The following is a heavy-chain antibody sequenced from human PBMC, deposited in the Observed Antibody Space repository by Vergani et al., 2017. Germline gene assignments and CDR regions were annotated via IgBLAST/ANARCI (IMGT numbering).Heavy chain of an antibody. J-gene: IGHJ3*01. Sequence: EVELVESGGGLVQPGGSLTISCEASGFTFSSYWMNWVRQAPGKGLEWVSFVSTGTKSQSYAESVKGRFTISRDSAKNSLYLQMDSLRAEDTAVYYCAREYSSTSGRAFDFWGQGTKVTVSS. D-gene: IGHD2-2*01. CDR1: GFTFSSYW. V-gene: IGHV3-48*01. CDR3: AREYSSTSGRAFDF. CDR2: VSTGTKSQ.